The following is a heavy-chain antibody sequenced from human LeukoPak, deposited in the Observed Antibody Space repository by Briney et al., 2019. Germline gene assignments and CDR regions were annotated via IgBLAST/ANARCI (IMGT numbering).Heavy chain of an antibody. CDR3: ARHSAMDTYSFDY. CDR1: GGSISSYY. Sequence: SETLSPTCTVSGGSISSYYWSWIRQPPGKGLEWIGYIYYSGSTNYNPSLKSRVTISVDTSKNQFSLKLRSVTAADTAVYYCARHSAMDTYSFDYQGQGTLVTVSS. CDR2: IYYSGST. V-gene: IGHV4-59*08. D-gene: IGHD5-18*01. J-gene: IGHJ4*02.